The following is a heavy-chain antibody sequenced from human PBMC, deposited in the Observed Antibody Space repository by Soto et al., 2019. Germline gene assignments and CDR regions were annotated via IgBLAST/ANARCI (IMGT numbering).Heavy chain of an antibody. D-gene: IGHD2-2*01. V-gene: IGHV1-69*13. CDR2: IIPIFGTA. CDR1: GGTFSSYA. CDR3: ARVGGCSSTRCSDYYYYGMDV. J-gene: IGHJ6*02. Sequence: SVKVSCKASGGTFSSYAISWVRQAPGQGLEWMGGIIPIFGTANYAQKFQGRVTITADESTSTAYMELSSLRSEDTAVYYCARVGGCSSTRCSDYYYYGMDVWGQGTAVTVSS.